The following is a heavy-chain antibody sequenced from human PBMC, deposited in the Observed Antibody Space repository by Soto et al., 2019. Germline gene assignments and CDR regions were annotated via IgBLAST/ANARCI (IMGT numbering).Heavy chain of an antibody. V-gene: IGHV5-51*01. D-gene: IGHD3-10*02. J-gene: IGHJ4*02. CDR3: ARRFTMYGDFDY. Sequence: GESLKISCKGFGYSFTSYWIAWVRQMPGKGPEWMGVIYPGDSDTRYSPSFEGQVTISVDKSISTAYLQWSSLRASHTAMYYCARRFTMYGDFDYWGQGTLVTVSS. CDR2: IYPGDSDT. CDR1: GYSFTSYW.